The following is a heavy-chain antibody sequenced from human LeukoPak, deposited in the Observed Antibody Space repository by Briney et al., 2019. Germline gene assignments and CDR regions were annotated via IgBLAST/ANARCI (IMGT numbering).Heavy chain of an antibody. CDR2: ITADDGDT. V-gene: IGHV1-3*03. D-gene: IGHD1-26*01. CDR3: AKEGLIVGAPRNYFDY. Sequence: ASVTVSCKASGYTFTNYAIHWVRQAPGHRLEWMGWITADDGDTKYSEDLQGRVTITSDTSASTAYMELSSLTSEDMAVYYCAKEGLIVGAPRNYFDYWGQGTLVTVSS. J-gene: IGHJ4*02. CDR1: GYTFTNYA.